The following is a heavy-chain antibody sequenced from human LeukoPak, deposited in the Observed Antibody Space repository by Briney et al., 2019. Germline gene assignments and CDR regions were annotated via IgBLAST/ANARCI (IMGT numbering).Heavy chain of an antibody. CDR1: GFFFSSHA. D-gene: IGHD3-22*01. CDR3: ASSNGYLDH. V-gene: IGHV3-30*04. J-gene: IGHJ4*02. CDR2: ISFDGKSK. Sequence: PGGSLRLSCAASGFFFSSHALHWVRQAPGQGLEWLAVISFDGKSKFYGDSVKGRFTISRDNAKNSVYLQMNNLRAEDTAVYYCASSNGYLDHWGQGTLVTVSS.